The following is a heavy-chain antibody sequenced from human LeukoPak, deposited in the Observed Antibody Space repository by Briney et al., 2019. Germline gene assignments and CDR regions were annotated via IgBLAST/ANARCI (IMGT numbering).Heavy chain of an antibody. V-gene: IGHV3-48*03. CDR1: GFTFSSYE. Sequence: GGSLRLSCAASGFTFSSYEMNWVRQAPGKGLEWVSYISSSGSTIYYADSVKGRFTISSDNAKKSLYLQMNSLRDEDTAVYYCAREDLSGYPYYYGMDVWGQGTTVTVSS. CDR3: AREDLSGYPYYYGMDV. CDR2: ISSSGSTI. J-gene: IGHJ6*02. D-gene: IGHD2-2*01.